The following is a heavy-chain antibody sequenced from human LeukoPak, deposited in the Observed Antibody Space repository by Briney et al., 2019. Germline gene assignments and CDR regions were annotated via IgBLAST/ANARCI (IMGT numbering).Heavy chain of an antibody. J-gene: IGHJ4*02. CDR3: ARDSSGYSSGWWTLDY. Sequence: GRSLRLSCAASGFTFSSYGMHWVRQAPGKGLEWVAVISYDGSNKYYADSVKGRFTISRDNSKNTLYLQMNSLRAEDTAVYYCARDSSGYSSGWWTLDYWGQGTLVTVSS. CDR2: ISYDGSNK. D-gene: IGHD6-19*01. V-gene: IGHV3-30*03. CDR1: GFTFSSYG.